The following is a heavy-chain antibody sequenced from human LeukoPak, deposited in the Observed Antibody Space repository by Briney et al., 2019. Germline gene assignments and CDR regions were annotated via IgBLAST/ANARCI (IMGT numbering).Heavy chain of an antibody. J-gene: IGHJ4*02. D-gene: IGHD5-12*01. V-gene: IGHV3-48*02. CDR2: ISSRSDSI. CDR3: ARATRSGYDY. CDR1: GFTFSSYG. Sequence: GGSLRLSCAASGFTFSSYGMSWVRQAPGKRLEWVSYISSRSDSIYYADSVKGRFTISRDNGENSLYLQMNSLRDEDTAVYYCARATRSGYDYWGQGTLVTVSS.